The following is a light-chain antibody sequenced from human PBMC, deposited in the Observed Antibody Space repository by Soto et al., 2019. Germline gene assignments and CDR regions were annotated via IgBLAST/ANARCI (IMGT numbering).Light chain of an antibody. V-gene: IGLV1-44*01. CDR2: SNN. Sequence: QAVVTQPPSASGTPGQRVTISCSGSSSNIGSNTVNWYQHLPGTAPKLLIYSNNQRPSGVPDRFSGSKSGTSASLAISGLPSEDEADYYCAAWDDSLIWVFGTGTKLTVL. CDR1: SSNIGSNT. CDR3: AAWDDSLIWV. J-gene: IGLJ1*01.